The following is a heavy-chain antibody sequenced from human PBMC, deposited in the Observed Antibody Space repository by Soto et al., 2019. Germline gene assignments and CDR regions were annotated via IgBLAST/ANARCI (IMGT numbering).Heavy chain of an antibody. J-gene: IGHJ4*02. CDR1: GGSISSSHW. CDR3: ATKTISVPGAT. CDR2: ISHSGHT. Sequence: SETLSLTCAVSGGSISSSHWWSWVRQPPGKGLECIGEISHSGHTKYHPSLKSRVTISKDESKSQFSLNLTSVTAADTAVYYCATKTISVPGATWGQGTLVTVSS. V-gene: IGHV4-4*02. D-gene: IGHD2-2*01.